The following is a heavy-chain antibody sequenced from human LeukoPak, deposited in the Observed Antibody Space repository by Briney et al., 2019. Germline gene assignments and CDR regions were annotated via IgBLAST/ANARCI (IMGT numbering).Heavy chain of an antibody. CDR3: ASENCSGGSCYSDYYYGMDV. CDR1: GVTFSSYE. J-gene: IGHJ6*02. V-gene: IGHV3-48*03. CDR2: ISSSGSTI. Sequence: GGSLRLSCAASGVTFSSYEMNWVRQAPGKGLEWVSYISSSGSTIYYADSVKGRFTISRDNAKNSLYLQMNSLRAEDTAVYYCASENCSGGSCYSDYYYGMDVWGQGTTVTVSS. D-gene: IGHD2-15*01.